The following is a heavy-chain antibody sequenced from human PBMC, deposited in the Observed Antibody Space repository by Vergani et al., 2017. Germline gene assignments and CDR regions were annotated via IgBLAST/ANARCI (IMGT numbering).Heavy chain of an antibody. CDR3: ASIAAPLIYYYYYYGMDV. Sequence: QLQLQESGPGLVKPSETLSLTCTVSGGSISSSSYYWGWIRQPPGKGLEWIGSIYYSGSTYYHPSLKSLVTISVDTSKTQFSLKLSSVTAADTAMYYCASIAAPLIYYYYYYGMDVWGQGTTVTVSS. CDR2: IYYSGST. CDR1: GGSISSSSYY. J-gene: IGHJ6*02. D-gene: IGHD6-6*01. V-gene: IGHV4-39*01.